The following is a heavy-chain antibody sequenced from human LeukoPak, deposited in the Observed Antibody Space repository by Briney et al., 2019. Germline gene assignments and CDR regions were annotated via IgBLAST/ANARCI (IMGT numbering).Heavy chain of an antibody. V-gene: IGHV3-7*01. Sequence: GGSLRLSCAASGFTFSSYWMSGVRQAPGKGLEWVANIKQDGSEKYYVDSVKGRFTISRDNAKNSLYLQMNSLRAEDTAVYYCARDLDSSSWLVDYWGQGTLVTVSS. CDR1: GFTFSSYW. J-gene: IGHJ4*02. CDR2: IKQDGSEK. CDR3: ARDLDSSSWLVDY. D-gene: IGHD6-13*01.